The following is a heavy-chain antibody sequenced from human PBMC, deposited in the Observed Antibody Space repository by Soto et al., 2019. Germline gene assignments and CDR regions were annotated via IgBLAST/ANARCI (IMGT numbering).Heavy chain of an antibody. D-gene: IGHD5-12*01. CDR3: AAGGGLPRYY. CDR2: IYHSGST. Sequence: QLQLQESGSGLVKPSQTLSLTCAVSGGSISSGGYSWSWIRQPPGKGLEWIGYIYHSGSTYYNPSLKSRVTTSVDRSKNHFSLQLSSATAADTAVSYCAAGGGLPRYYWGQGTLVTVSS. CDR1: GGSISSGGYS. V-gene: IGHV4-30-2*01. J-gene: IGHJ4*02.